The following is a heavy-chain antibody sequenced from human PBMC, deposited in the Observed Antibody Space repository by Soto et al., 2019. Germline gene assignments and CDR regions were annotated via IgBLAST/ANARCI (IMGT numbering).Heavy chain of an antibody. Sequence: QVQLQESGPGLVKPSGTLSLTCAVSSGSISSSNWWSWVRQPPGKGLEWIGEIYHSGSTNYNPSLKIRVTISVDNSKNQFSLNLSSVTAADTAVYYCARDEGGGYDSSLAYWGQGTLVTVSS. CDR2: IYHSGST. CDR3: ARDEGGGYDSSLAY. D-gene: IGHD5-12*01. J-gene: IGHJ4*02. CDR1: SGSISSSNW. V-gene: IGHV4-4*02.